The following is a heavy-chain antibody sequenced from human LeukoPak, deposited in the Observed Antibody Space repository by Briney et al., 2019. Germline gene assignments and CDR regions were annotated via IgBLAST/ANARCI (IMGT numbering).Heavy chain of an antibody. CDR2: IYYSGST. CDR1: GGSISSSNYY. CDR3: ARRLRYFDWLHPWFDP. D-gene: IGHD3-9*01. Sequence: SETLSLTCTVSGGSISSSNYYWGWIRQPPGKGLEWIGSIYYSGSTYYNPSLKSRVTISVDTSKNQFSLKLSSVTAADTAVYYCARRLRYFDWLHPWFDPWGQGTLVTVSS. J-gene: IGHJ5*02. V-gene: IGHV4-39*07.